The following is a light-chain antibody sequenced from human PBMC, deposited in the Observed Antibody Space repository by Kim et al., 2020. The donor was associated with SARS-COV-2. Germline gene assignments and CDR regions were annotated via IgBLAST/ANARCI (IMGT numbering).Light chain of an antibody. CDR3: QQYAYYPWT. Sequence: DIQMTQSPSTLSASVGDRVTITCRASQSINSWLAWFQQKPGKAPNLLIYKASSLESAVPSRFSGSGSGTEFTLTISSLQPDDFATYYCQQYAYYPWTFGQGTKVDIK. CDR1: QSINSW. J-gene: IGKJ1*01. CDR2: KAS. V-gene: IGKV1-5*03.